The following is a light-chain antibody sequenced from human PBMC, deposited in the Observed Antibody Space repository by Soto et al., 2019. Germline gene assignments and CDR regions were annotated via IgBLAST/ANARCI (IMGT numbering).Light chain of an antibody. J-gene: IGLJ1*01. CDR1: SSNVGGYNY. Sequence: QSALTQPRSVSGSPGQSVTISCTGSSSNVGGYNYVSWYQQHPGKAPKFMIYDVSKRPSGVPDRFSGSKSGNTASLTISGLQAEDEADYYCCSYAGSHTFVFRTGTKVTVL. CDR3: CSYAGSHTFV. V-gene: IGLV2-11*01. CDR2: DVS.